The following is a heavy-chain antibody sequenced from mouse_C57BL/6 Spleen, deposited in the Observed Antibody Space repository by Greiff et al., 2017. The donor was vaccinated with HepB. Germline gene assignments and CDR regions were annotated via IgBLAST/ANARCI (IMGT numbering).Heavy chain of an antibody. Sequence: EVQGVESGGGLVKPGGSLKLSCAASGFTFSDYGMHWVRQAPEKGLEWVAYISSGSSTIYYADTVKGRFTISRDNAKNTLFLQMTSLRSEDTAMYYCARPPNYYGSSYVYFDYWGQGTTLTVSS. CDR2: ISSGSSTI. J-gene: IGHJ2*01. D-gene: IGHD1-1*01. CDR1: GFTFSDYG. V-gene: IGHV5-17*01. CDR3: ARPPNYYGSSYVYFDY.